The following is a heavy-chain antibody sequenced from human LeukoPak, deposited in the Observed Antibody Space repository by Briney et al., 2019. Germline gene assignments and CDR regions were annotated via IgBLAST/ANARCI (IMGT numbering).Heavy chain of an antibody. D-gene: IGHD3-22*01. CDR2: IYYSGST. V-gene: IGHV4-39*02. CDR1: GGSISSSRDY. Sequence: TSETLSLTCIVSGGSISSSRDYWAWIRQPPGKGLEWIANIYYSGSTYYSPSLKSRVIISVDTSKNQFSLKLSSVTAADTAVYYCARDAGPLFGYDRKQTLYYYYYMDVWGKGTTVTISS. J-gene: IGHJ6*03. CDR3: ARDAGPLFGYDRKQTLYYYYYMDV.